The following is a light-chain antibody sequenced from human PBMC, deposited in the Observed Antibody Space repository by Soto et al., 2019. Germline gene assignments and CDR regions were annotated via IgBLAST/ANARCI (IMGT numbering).Light chain of an antibody. Sequence: QSVLTQPPSVSGAPGQRVTISCTGSSSNIGAGYDVHWYQQLPGTAPKLLVYGNNNRPSGVPDRFSGSTSDTSASLAITGRQAEDEADYYCQSSDSSLSGVVFGGGTKLTVL. CDR1: SSNIGAGYD. CDR3: QSSDSSLSGVV. J-gene: IGLJ2*01. V-gene: IGLV1-40*01. CDR2: GNN.